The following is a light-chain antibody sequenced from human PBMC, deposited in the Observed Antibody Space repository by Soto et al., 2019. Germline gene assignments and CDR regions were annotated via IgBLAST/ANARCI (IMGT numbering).Light chain of an antibody. J-gene: IGKJ1*01. Sequence: EFVLTQSPATVSLSPGERATLSCRASQSVSSYLAWYQQKPGQAPRLLISGASTRAAGISDRFRGSGSGTEFTLTISSLRSEDSAIYYCQQYFEWPPMTFGQGTKVEI. CDR2: GAS. V-gene: IGKV3-15*01. CDR1: QSVSSY. CDR3: QQYFEWPPMT.